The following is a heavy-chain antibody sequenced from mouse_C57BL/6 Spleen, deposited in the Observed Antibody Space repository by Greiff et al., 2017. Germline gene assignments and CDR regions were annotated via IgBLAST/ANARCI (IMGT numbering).Heavy chain of an antibody. V-gene: IGHV1-50*01. CDR3: ARRSGYYPLTWYFDV. J-gene: IGHJ1*03. Sequence: QVQLQQPGAELVKPGASVKLSCKASGYTFTSYWMQWVKQRPGQGLEWIGEIDPSDSYTNYNQKFKGKATLTVDTSSSTAYMQLSSLTSEDSAVYYCARRSGYYPLTWYFDVWGTGTTVTVSS. CDR1: GYTFTSYW. D-gene: IGHD2-3*01. CDR2: IDPSDSYT.